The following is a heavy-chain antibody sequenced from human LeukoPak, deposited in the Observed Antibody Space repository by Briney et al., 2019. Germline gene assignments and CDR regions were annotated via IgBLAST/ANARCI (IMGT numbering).Heavy chain of an antibody. Sequence: SETLSLTCAVYGGSFSGYYWSWLRQPPGKGLEWIGGINHSGSTNYNPSLKSRVTISVDTSKNQFSLKLSSVTAADTAVYYCAREGHSSSFPDFYYYYGMDVWGQGTTVTVSS. CDR2: INHSGST. CDR3: AREGHSSSFPDFYYYYGMDV. J-gene: IGHJ6*02. D-gene: IGHD6-13*01. V-gene: IGHV4-34*01. CDR1: GGSFSGYY.